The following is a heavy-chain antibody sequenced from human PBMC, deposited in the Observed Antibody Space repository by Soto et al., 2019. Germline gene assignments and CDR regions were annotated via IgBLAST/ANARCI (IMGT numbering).Heavy chain of an antibody. CDR1: TFTFTSSA. CDR2: IVVGSGNT. CDR3: ATHREGATYYFDY. D-gene: IGHD1-26*01. V-gene: IGHV1-58*01. J-gene: IGHJ4*02. Sequence: QMQLVQSGPEVKKPGTSVKVSCKASTFTFTSSAVQWVRQARVQRLESLGWIVVGSGNTKYAQNFQERVTITRDMSSGTAYLELSSLRSEDTAVYYCATHREGATYYFDYWGQGTLLTVSS.